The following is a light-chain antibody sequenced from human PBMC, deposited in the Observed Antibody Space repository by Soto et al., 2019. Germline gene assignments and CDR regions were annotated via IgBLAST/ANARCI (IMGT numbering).Light chain of an antibody. V-gene: IGKV3-20*01. CDR2: GAS. CDR1: QSVSNNF. J-gene: IGKJ2*02. Sequence: IVLTQSPDTLSLSPGERATLSCRASQSVSNNFLAWYQQKPGQAPRPLIYGASTRAAGIPDRFRGSGSETDFSLIISRLEPEDFAVYYCQQYGRSPSTFGQGSKLEIK. CDR3: QQYGRSPST.